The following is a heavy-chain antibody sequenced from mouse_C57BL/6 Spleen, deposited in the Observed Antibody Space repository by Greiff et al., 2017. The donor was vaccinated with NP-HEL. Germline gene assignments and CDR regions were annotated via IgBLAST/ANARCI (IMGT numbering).Heavy chain of an antibody. D-gene: IGHD3-2*02. Sequence: VQLQQSGTVLARPGASVKMSCKTSGYTFTSYWMHWVKQRPGQGLEWIGAIYPGNSDTSYNQKFKGKAKLTAVTSASTAYMERSSLTNEDSAVYYCTRSTAQATLFAYWGQGTLVTVSA. CDR1: GYTFTSYW. CDR2: IYPGNSDT. CDR3: TRSTAQATLFAY. V-gene: IGHV1-5*01. J-gene: IGHJ3*01.